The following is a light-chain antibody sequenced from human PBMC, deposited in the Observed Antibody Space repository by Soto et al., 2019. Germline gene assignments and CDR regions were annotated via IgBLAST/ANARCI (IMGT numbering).Light chain of an antibody. CDR2: DVS. Sequence: QSVLTQPASVSGSPGRSITISCTGNSSDVGGYNYVSWYQQHPGKAPKLMIYDVSNRPSGVSNRFSGSKSGNTASLTISGLQAEDEAEYYCSSYTSSSTFYVFGTGTKLTVL. CDR3: SSYTSSSTFYV. J-gene: IGLJ1*01. CDR1: SSDVGGYNY. V-gene: IGLV2-14*01.